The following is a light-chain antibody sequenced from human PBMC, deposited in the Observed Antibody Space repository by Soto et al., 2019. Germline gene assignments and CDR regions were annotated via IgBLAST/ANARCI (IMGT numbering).Light chain of an antibody. V-gene: IGKV3-15*01. CDR1: QSVRSN. CDR2: GAS. J-gene: IGKJ1*01. CDR3: QQYNNWS. Sequence: EIVMTQSPATLSVSPGERATLSCRASQSVRSNLAWYQQKPGQAPRLLLYGASTRATGIPARFSGSGSGTEFTLTISSLQSEDFAVYYCQQYNNWSFGQGTMVEIK.